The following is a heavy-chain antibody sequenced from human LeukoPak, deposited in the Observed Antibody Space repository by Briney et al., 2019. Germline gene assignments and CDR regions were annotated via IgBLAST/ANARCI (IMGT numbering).Heavy chain of an antibody. CDR1: GFTVTGNY. D-gene: IGHD1-26*01. CDR3: ARGAIFVGGVGAQDY. V-gene: IGHV3-53*01. J-gene: IGHJ4*02. Sequence: GGSLRLSCAASGFTVTGNYMSWVRQASGKGLEWVSVIYSGGSTFYADSVKGRFTISRDNSKNTLFLQMHSLRAEDTAVYYCARGAIFVGGVGAQDYWGQGTLVTVSS. CDR2: IYSGGST.